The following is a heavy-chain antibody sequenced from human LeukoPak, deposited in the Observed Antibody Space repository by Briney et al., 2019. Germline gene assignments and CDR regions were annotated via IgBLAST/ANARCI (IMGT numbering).Heavy chain of an antibody. J-gene: IGHJ4*02. D-gene: IGHD3-3*01. CDR3: ARGFWSGYYGGYFDY. V-gene: IGHV4-59*01. CDR1: GGSISSYY. CDR2: IYYSGST. Sequence: PSETLSLTCTASGGSISSYYWSWIRQPPGKGLEWIGYIYYSGSTNYNPSLKSRVTISVDTSKNQFSLKLSSVTAADTAVYYCARGFWSGYYGGYFDYWGQGTLVTVSS.